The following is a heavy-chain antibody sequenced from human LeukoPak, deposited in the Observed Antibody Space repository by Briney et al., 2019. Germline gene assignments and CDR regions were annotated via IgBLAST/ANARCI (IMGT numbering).Heavy chain of an antibody. CDR3: AKGSRSIAVDILCDY. D-gene: IGHD6-19*01. J-gene: IGHJ4*02. CDR1: GFTFSSYW. Sequence: GGSLRLSCAASGFTFSSYWMNWARQAPGKGLEWVASINHNGNVNYYVDSVKGRFIISRDNSKNTLYLQMNSLRAEDTAVYYCAKGSRSIAVDILCDYWGQGSLVTVSS. CDR2: INHNGNVN. V-gene: IGHV3-7*03.